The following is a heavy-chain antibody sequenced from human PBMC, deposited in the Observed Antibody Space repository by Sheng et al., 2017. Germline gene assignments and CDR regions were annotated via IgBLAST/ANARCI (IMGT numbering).Heavy chain of an antibody. CDR3: ARYPRIITTGWGRHLDN. V-gene: IGHV3-48*03. D-gene: IGHD1-1*01. Sequence: EVQLVESGGALIQPGGSLRLSCAASGFTFSSYEMNWVRQAPGKGLEWISYISDSGSTRYYADSVKGRFTISRDNAKNSLYLQLNSLRAEDTAVYYCARYPRIITTGWGRHLDNWGQGTLVTVSS. J-gene: IGHJ4*02. CDR2: ISDSGSTR. CDR1: GFTFSSYE.